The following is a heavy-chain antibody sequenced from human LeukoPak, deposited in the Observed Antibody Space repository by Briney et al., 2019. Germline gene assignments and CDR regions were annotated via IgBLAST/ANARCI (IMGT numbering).Heavy chain of an antibody. Sequence: SVKVSCKASRFTFTRSAVQWVRQARGQRLEWIGWIVVGSGNTNYAQKFQERVTITRDMSTSTAYMELSSLRSEDTAVYYCARERYCSSTSCYGGSLDYWGQGTLVTVSS. V-gene: IGHV1-58*01. D-gene: IGHD2-2*01. J-gene: IGHJ4*02. CDR2: IVVGSGNT. CDR1: RFTFTRSA. CDR3: ARERYCSSTSCYGGSLDY.